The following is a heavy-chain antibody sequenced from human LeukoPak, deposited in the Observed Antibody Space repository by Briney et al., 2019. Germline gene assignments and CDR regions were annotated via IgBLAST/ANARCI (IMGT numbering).Heavy chain of an antibody. Sequence: ASVKVSCKASGYTFTSYDINWVRQATGQGLEWMGWMNPNSGNTGYAQKFQGRVTMTRNTSISTAYMELSSLRSEDTAVYYCTTYYYDSSGYPNAFDYWGQGTLVTVSS. D-gene: IGHD3-22*01. CDR1: GYTFTSYD. V-gene: IGHV1-8*01. J-gene: IGHJ4*02. CDR3: TTYYYDSSGYPNAFDY. CDR2: MNPNSGNT.